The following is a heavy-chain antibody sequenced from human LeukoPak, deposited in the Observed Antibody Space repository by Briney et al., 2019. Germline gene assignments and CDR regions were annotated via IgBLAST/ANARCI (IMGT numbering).Heavy chain of an antibody. D-gene: IGHD2-21*01. Sequence: NASETLSLTCAVYGGSFSGYYWSWIRQPPGKGLEWIGEINHSGSTNYNPSLKSRVTISVDTSKNQFSLKLSSVTAADTAVYYCARHRILWWGTAGLNFDYWGQGTLVTVSS. CDR3: ARHRILWWGTAGLNFDY. J-gene: IGHJ4*02. CDR2: INHSGST. CDR1: GGSFSGYY. V-gene: IGHV4-34*01.